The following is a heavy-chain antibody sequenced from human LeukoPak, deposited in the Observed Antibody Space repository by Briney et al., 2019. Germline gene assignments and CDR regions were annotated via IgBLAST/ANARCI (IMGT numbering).Heavy chain of an antibody. J-gene: IGHJ4*02. CDR2: INHSGST. D-gene: IGHD6-13*01. CDR1: GGSFSGYY. V-gene: IGHV4-34*01. Sequence: SETLSLTCAVYGGSFSGYYWSWIRQPPGKGLEWIGEINHSGSTNYNPSLKSRVTISVDTSKNQFSLKLSSVTAADTAVYYCARRYSSRPFDYWGQGTLVTVSS. CDR3: ARRYSSRPFDY.